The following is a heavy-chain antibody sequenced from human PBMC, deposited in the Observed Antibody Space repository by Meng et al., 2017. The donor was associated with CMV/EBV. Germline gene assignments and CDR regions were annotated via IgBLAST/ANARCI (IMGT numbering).Heavy chain of an antibody. J-gene: IGHJ4*02. D-gene: IGHD1-14*01. Sequence: SETLSLTCTVSGGSISSYYWSWIRQPPGKGLEWIGYIYYSGSTNYNPSLKSRVTISVDTSKNQFSLKLSSVTAADTAVYCCARDMTGFDYWGQGTLVTVSS. V-gene: IGHV4-59*01. CDR3: ARDMTGFDY. CDR1: GGSISSYY. CDR2: IYYSGST.